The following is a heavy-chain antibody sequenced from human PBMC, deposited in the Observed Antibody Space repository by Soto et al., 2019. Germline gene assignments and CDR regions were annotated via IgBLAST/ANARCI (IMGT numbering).Heavy chain of an antibody. CDR3: SRELGALLQCLEP. V-gene: IGHV1-18*01. D-gene: IGHD1-26*01. J-gene: IGHJ5*02. Sequence: QVQLEQSGAEVKKPGASVKVSCKASGYTFTSYGISWVRQAPGQGLEWMGRISAYNGNTNYAQKLQGRVTIPTDTATSPAYIELRSQRYDDTSVYYCSRELGALLQCLEPWGYGPLVTVSS. CDR1: GYTFTSYG. CDR2: ISAYNGNT.